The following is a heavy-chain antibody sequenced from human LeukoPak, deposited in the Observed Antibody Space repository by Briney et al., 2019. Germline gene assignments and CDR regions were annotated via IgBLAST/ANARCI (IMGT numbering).Heavy chain of an antibody. CDR1: GFSFSTYS. J-gene: IGHJ1*01. D-gene: IGHD6-6*01. CDR3: ARDQFSSSSGHLQY. Sequence: PGGSLRLSCAASGFSFSTYSMNWVRQAPGKGPEWIAYITSSSSTIYYADSVKGRFTISRDNARNSLYLQMNDLRADDTAMYYCARDQFSSSSGHLQYWGQGTLVTVSS. CDR2: ITSSSSTI. V-gene: IGHV3-48*04.